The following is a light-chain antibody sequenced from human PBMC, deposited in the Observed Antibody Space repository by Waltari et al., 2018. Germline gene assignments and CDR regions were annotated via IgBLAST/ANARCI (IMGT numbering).Light chain of an antibody. J-gene: IGKJ4*01. Sequence: DIQMTQSPSSLSAPIVDSVTFTCRARQSISSWLAWYQQKPGKAPKLLISKASTLESGVPSMFSGSGSGTEFTLTVSSLQPDDFATYDCQQYTSFSLTFGGGTTVEIK. CDR3: QQYTSFSLT. CDR2: KAS. CDR1: QSISSW. V-gene: IGKV1-5*03.